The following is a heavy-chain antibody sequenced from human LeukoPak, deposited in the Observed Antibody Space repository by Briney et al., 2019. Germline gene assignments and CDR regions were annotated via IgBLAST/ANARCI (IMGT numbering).Heavy chain of an antibody. J-gene: IGHJ4*02. D-gene: IGHD3-10*01. Sequence: SETLSLTCAVYGGSFSGYYWSWIRRPPGKGLEWIGEINHSGSTNYNPSLKSRVTISVDTSKNQFSLKLSSVTAADTAVYYCARLLLWFGELSSRYYFDYWGQGTLVTVSS. V-gene: IGHV4-34*01. CDR3: ARLLLWFGELSSRYYFDY. CDR1: GGSFSGYY. CDR2: INHSGST.